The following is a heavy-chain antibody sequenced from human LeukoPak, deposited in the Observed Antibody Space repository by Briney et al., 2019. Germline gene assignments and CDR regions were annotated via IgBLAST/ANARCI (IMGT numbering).Heavy chain of an antibody. D-gene: IGHD1-7*01. V-gene: IGHV1-69*04. CDR1: GGTFSSYA. Sequence: ASVKLSCKASGGTFSSYAISWVRQAPGQGLEWMGRIIPILGIANYAQKFQGRVTITADKSTSTAYMELSSLRSEDTAVYYCARDRITGTTENWFDPWGQGTLVTVSS. CDR2: IIPILGIA. J-gene: IGHJ5*02. CDR3: ARDRITGTTENWFDP.